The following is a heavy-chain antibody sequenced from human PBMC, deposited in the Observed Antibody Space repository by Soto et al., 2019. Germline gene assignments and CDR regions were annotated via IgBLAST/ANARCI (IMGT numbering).Heavy chain of an antibody. CDR3: ARVSAGGTRWFDS. CDR1: GGSISTGVWY. D-gene: IGHD6-13*01. J-gene: IGHJ5*01. Sequence: QVQLQESGPGLVKPSQTLSLTCSVSGGSISTGVWYWSWVREHPGKGLEWIGDIYYRGTTSYNPSLGSRVTISRDTSKNHVSLKVNSVTAADTAVYYCARVSAGGTRWFDSWGQGIRVTVSS. CDR2: IYYRGTT. V-gene: IGHV4-31*03.